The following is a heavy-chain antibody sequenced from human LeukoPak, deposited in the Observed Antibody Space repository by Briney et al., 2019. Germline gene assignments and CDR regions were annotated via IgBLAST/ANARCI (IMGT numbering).Heavy chain of an antibody. D-gene: IGHD1-26*01. Sequence: ASVKVSCKASGYTFTGYYMHWERQAPGQGLEWMGWINPNSGGTNYAQKFQGRVTMTRDTSISTAYMELRSLRSDDTAVYYCARVWELLFYYYMDVWGKGTTVTVSS. V-gene: IGHV1-2*02. CDR2: INPNSGGT. J-gene: IGHJ6*03. CDR1: GYTFTGYY. CDR3: ARVWELLFYYYMDV.